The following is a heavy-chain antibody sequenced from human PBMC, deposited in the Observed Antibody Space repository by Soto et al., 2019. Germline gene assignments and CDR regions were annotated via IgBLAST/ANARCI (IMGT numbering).Heavy chain of an antibody. Sequence: KTLSLTCTVSGGSISSSGHYWGWVRQPPGKGLEWIGTIHYSGDAYYNPSLKSRVSISVDTSKSQFSLKLNSVTAADTALYCCARQSPDFDWLSEFDNWGQETLLTISS. D-gene: IGHD3-9*01. CDR3: ARQSPDFDWLSEFDN. J-gene: IGHJ4*01. CDR1: GGSISSSGHY. CDR2: IHYSGDA. V-gene: IGHV4-39*01.